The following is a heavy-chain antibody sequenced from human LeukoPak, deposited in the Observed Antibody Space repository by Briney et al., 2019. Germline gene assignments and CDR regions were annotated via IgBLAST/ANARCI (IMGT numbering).Heavy chain of an antibody. CDR3: ARPGNSSSWYYAFDI. V-gene: IGHV4-61*08. Sequence: PSETLSLTCTVSGGSISSGGYYWSCIRQPPGKGLECIGYIYYSGNTNYNPYLKSRVTISVDTSKNQFSLKLSSVTAADTAVYYCARPGNSSSWYYAFDIWGQGTMATVSS. CDR2: IYYSGNT. D-gene: IGHD6-13*01. CDR1: GGSISSGGYY. J-gene: IGHJ3*02.